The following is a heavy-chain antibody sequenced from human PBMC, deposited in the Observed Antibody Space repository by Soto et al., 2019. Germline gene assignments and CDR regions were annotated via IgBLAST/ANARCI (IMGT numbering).Heavy chain of an antibody. D-gene: IGHD6-13*01. V-gene: IGHV4-30-4*01. J-gene: IGHJ6*02. CDR2: IYYSGST. CDR3: ARVFSSSWYFVPKPPSGMDL. CDR1: GGSISSGDYY. Sequence: SETLSLTCTVSGGSISSGDYYWSWIRQPPGKGLEWIGYIYYSGSTYYNPSLKSRVTISVDTSKNQFSLKLSSVTAADTAVYYCARVFSSSWYFVPKPPSGMDLWGQGTTVTVSS.